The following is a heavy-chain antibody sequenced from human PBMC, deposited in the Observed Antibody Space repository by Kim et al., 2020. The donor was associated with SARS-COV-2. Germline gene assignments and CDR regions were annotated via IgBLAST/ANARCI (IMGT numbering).Heavy chain of an antibody. CDR3: ARWGVVVVTAIPETPGGMDV. CDR2: ISSSGSTI. Sequence: GGSLRLSCAASGFTFSSYEMNWVRQAPGKGLEWVSYISSSGSTIYYADSVKGRFTISRDNAKNSLYLQMNSLRADDTAVYYCARWGVVVVTAIPETPGGMDVWGQGTTVTVSS. D-gene: IGHD2-21*02. V-gene: IGHV3-48*03. J-gene: IGHJ6*02. CDR1: GFTFSSYE.